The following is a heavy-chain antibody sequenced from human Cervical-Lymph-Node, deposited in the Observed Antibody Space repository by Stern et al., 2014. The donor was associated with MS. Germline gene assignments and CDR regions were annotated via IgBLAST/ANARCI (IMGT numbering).Heavy chain of an antibody. D-gene: IGHD4-17*01. CDR3: ARATVTAGYFDY. V-gene: IGHV5-51*01. Sequence: EVQLVQSGAEVKKPGESLKLSCKGSGYSFTSYWIGWVRQMPGQGLELMGIIYPGKSHTRYRPSCQGQDTISADKSISTAYLQWSSLKAADTAMYYCARATVTAGYFDYWGQGTLVTVSS. CDR2: IYPGKSHT. J-gene: IGHJ4*02. CDR1: GYSFTSYW.